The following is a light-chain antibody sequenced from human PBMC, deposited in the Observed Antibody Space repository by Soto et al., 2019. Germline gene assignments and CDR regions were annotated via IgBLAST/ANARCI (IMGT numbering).Light chain of an antibody. CDR3: AAWDDSLNGVV. CDR2: SNN. CDR1: SSNIGSKT. V-gene: IGLV1-44*01. Sequence: QPVLTQPPSASGTPGQRVTISCSGSSSNIGSKTVNWYQQLPGTAPKLLIYSNNQRPSGVPDRFSGSKSGTSASLAISGLQSEDEAEYYCAAWDDSLNGVVFGGGTKVTVL. J-gene: IGLJ2*01.